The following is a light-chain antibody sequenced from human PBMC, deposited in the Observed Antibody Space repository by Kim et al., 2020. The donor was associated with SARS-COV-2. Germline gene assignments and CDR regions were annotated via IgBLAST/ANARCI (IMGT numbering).Light chain of an antibody. J-gene: IGLJ2*01. CDR1: KLGDKY. Sequence: SVAPGQTATITCSGDKLGDKYSYWYQQKPAQSPVLVIYQVTKRPSGIPERFSGSSSGNTATLTISGTQAMDEADYYCQAWDSTTVVFGGGTQLTVL. V-gene: IGLV3-1*01. CDR3: QAWDSTTVV. CDR2: QVT.